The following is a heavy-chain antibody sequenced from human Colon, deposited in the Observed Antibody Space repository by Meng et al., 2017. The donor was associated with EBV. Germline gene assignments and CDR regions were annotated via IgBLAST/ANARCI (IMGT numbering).Heavy chain of an antibody. CDR3: AREKVGWQDC. D-gene: IGHD1-26*01. J-gene: IGHJ4*02. V-gene: IGHV4-4*02. CDR1: GGSISTNHW. CDR2: IYHDGTT. Sequence: QVQLQESGPGLVKPSGTLSLTCAVSGGSISTNHWWTWVRQPPGKGLEWSGEIYHDGTTHYNPSLKSRLTMSVDKSKNQFSLRLNSATAADTAVYYCAREKVGWQDCWGQGTLVTVSS.